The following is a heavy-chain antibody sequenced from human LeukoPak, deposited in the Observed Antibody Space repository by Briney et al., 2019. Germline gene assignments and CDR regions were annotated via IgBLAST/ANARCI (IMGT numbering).Heavy chain of an antibody. CDR2: ISSSSSTI. CDR3: VRGPTVTTRDGY. J-gene: IGHJ4*02. Sequence: GGSLRLPCAASGFTFSGYSLSWVRQAPGKGLEWISYISSSSSTIYYADSVKGRFTISRDNAKNSLYLQMNSLRAEDTAIYYCVRGPTVTTRDGYWGQGTLVTVSS. V-gene: IGHV3-48*04. D-gene: IGHD4-11*01. CDR1: GFTFSGYS.